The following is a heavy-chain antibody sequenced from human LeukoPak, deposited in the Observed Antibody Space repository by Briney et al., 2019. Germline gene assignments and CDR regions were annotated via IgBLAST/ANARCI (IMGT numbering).Heavy chain of an antibody. CDR2: IWYDGSNK. D-gene: IGHD6-13*01. J-gene: IGHJ6*02. CDR1: GFTFSSYA. CDR3: ARERIAAAGTPPYYYYYGMDV. V-gene: IGHV3-33*08. Sequence: GRSLRLSCAASGFTFSSYAMHWVRQAPGKGLEWVAVIWYDGSNKYYADSVKGRFTISRDNSKNTLYLQMNSLRAEDTAVYYCARERIAAAGTPPYYYYYGMDVWGQGTTVTVSS.